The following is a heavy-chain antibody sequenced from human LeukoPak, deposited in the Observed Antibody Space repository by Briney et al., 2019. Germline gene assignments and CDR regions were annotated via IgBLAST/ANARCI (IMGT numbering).Heavy chain of an antibody. J-gene: IGHJ3*02. Sequence: GASVKVSCKASGYTFTSYYMHWVRQAPGQGLEWKGIINPSGGSTSYAQKFQGRVTMTRDTSTSTVYMELSSLRSEDTAVYYCARVYCSGGSCYGGAFDIWGQGTMVTVSS. CDR3: ARVYCSGGSCYGGAFDI. CDR1: GYTFTSYY. CDR2: INPSGGST. V-gene: IGHV1-46*01. D-gene: IGHD2-15*01.